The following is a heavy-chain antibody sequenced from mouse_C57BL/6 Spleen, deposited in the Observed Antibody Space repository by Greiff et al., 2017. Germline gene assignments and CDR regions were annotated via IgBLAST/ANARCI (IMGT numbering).Heavy chain of an antibody. CDR1: GYTFTSYW. J-gene: IGHJ3*01. CDR2: IDPGSGCT. V-gene: IGHV1-55*01. Sequence: QVQLQQPGAELVKPGASVKMSCKASGYTFTSYWMTWVKQRPGQGLEWIGDIDPGSGCTNYNEKFKSKATLTVDTSSHTAYRQLSSLTSEDSAVYDIARGGSWFAYWGQGTLVTVSA. CDR3: ARGGSWFAY.